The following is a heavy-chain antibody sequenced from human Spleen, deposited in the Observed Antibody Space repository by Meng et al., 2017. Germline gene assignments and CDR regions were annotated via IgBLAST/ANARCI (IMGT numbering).Heavy chain of an antibody. V-gene: IGHV1-18*01. CDR1: GYTFINFG. CDR2: INTYNGKT. Sequence: QVQLVQSGAGVKKPWASVKVSCKASGYTFINFGINWIRQAPGQGLEWLGWINTYNGKTDYAQKFQGRITMTTDTFTSTAYMELRNLRSDDTAVYYCATRGNPYLNCWGQGTLVTVSS. J-gene: IGHJ4*02. CDR3: ATRGNPYLNC.